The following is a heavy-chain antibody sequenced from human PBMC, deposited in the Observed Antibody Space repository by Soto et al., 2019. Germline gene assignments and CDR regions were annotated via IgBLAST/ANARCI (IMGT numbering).Heavy chain of an antibody. CDR2: IYYSGST. J-gene: IGHJ4*02. CDR1: GGSISSGDYY. V-gene: IGHV4-30-4*02. D-gene: IGHD6-19*01. CDR3: ARASDSSGWYYFDY. Sequence: SDTLSLTCTVSGGSISSGDYYWSWIRQPPGKGLEWIGYIYYSGSTYYNPSLKSRVTISVDTSKNQFSLKLSSVTAADTAVYYCARASDSSGWYYFDYWGQGTLVTVSS.